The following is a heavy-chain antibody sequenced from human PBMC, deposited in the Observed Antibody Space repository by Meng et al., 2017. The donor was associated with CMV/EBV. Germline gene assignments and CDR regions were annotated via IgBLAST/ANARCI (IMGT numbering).Heavy chain of an antibody. CDR2: IYYSGST. CDR1: GGSVSSGSYY. J-gene: IGHJ4*02. CDR3: ARDPRRDEIGC. D-gene: IGHD2-21*01. V-gene: IGHV4-61*01. Sequence: GSLRLSCTVSGGSVSSGSYYWSWIRQPPGKGLEWIGYIYYSGSTNYNPSPKSRVTISVDTSKNQFSLKLSSVTAADTAVYYCARDPRRDEIGCWGQGTLVTVSS.